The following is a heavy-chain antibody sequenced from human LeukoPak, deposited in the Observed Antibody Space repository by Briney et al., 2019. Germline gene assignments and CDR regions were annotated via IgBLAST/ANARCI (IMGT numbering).Heavy chain of an antibody. V-gene: IGHV4-31*03. J-gene: IGHJ4*02. CDR1: GGSINNGGYY. Sequence: PSETLSLTCTVSGGSINNGGYYWSWIRQHPGKGLEWIGYIYYSGSSYYNPSLRSRVTISVDTSKNHFSLKLSSVTAADTAVYYCARNRDGYNSFDYWAQGPLVPVSS. D-gene: IGHD5-24*01. CDR3: ARNRDGYNSFDY. CDR2: IYYSGSS.